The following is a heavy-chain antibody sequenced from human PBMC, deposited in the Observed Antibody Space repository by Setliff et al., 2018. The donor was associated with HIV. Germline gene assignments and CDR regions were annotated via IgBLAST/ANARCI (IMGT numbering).Heavy chain of an antibody. Sequence: KPSETLSLTCTVSGGFISTYYWSWIRQPPGKGLEWVGYVFHDGSVDYNPSLKSRVTMSVDTAKNQFSLSLSSVTAADTAVYYCARDGGSLWRFDRWGQGTLVTSPQ. CDR3: ARDGGSLWRFDR. D-gene: IGHD2-15*01. V-gene: IGHV4-59*01. J-gene: IGHJ4*02. CDR2: VFHDGSV. CDR1: GGFISTYY.